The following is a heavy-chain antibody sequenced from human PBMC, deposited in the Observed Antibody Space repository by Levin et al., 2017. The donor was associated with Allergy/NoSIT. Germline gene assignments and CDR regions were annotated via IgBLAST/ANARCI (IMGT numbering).Heavy chain of an antibody. CDR2: ISGSGGST. CDR3: AKGLQWFERAGFDY. D-gene: IGHD3-10*01. J-gene: IGHJ4*02. V-gene: IGHV3-23*01. CDR1: GFTLSSYA. Sequence: GGSLRLSCAASGFTLSSYAMSWVRQAPGKGLEWVSAISGSGGSTYYADSVKGRFTISRDNSKNTLYLQMNSLRAEDTAVYYCAKGLQWFERAGFDYWGQGTLVTVSS.